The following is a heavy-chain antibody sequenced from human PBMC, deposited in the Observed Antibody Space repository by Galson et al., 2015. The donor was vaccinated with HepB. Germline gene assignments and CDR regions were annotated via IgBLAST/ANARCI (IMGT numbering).Heavy chain of an antibody. CDR3: ARGPPYYDILTGSPSNYYYYYMDV. Sequence: SVKVSCKASGFTFTSYDINWVRQATGQGLEWMGWMNPNSGNTGYAQKFQGRVTMTRNTSISTAYMELSSLRSEDTAVYYCARGPPYYDILTGSPSNYYYYYMDVWGKGTTVTVSS. CDR2: MNPNSGNT. V-gene: IGHV1-8*01. D-gene: IGHD3-9*01. J-gene: IGHJ6*03. CDR1: GFTFTSYD.